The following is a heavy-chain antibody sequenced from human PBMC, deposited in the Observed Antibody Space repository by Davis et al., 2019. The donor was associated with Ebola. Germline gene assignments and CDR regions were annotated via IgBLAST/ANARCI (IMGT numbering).Heavy chain of an antibody. D-gene: IGHD3-3*01. CDR3: ATMSGYVGDWFDP. CDR2: ISSSSNYI. J-gene: IGHJ5*02. Sequence: GESLKISCAASGFTFSNYAMNWVRQAPGKGLEWVSTISSSSNYIYYAESVKGRFTISRDNSKNTLYLQMNSLRAEDTAVYYCATMSGYVGDWFDPWGQGTLVTVSS. V-gene: IGHV3-21*04. CDR1: GFTFSNYA.